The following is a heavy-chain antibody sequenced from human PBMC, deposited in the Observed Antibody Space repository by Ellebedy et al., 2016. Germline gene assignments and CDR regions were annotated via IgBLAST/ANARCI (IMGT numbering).Heavy chain of an antibody. CDR3: AKHVYGNGMGV. Sequence: SQTLSLTCAVYGGSFSGYYWSWIRQPPGKGLEWIGEINHSGSTNYNPSLKSRVTISVDTSKNQFSLKLSSVTAADTAVYYCAKHVYGNGMGVWGQGTTVTVSS. CDR2: INHSGST. CDR1: GGSFSGYY. D-gene: IGHD1-26*01. J-gene: IGHJ6*02. V-gene: IGHV4-34*01.